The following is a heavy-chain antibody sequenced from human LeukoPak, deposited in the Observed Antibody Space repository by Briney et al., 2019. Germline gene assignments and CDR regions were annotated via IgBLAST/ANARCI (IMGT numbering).Heavy chain of an antibody. D-gene: IGHD3-22*01. J-gene: IGHJ3*02. CDR3: AKGRYYHDNSDAFEI. V-gene: IGHV3-23*01. CDR2: ISGSGGST. CDR1: GFTFSSYA. Sequence: GGSLRLSCAASGFTFSSYAISWVRQSPGQGLEWVSAISGSGGSTYYADSVKGRFTISRDNSKNTLYLQMNSLRAEDTAVYQCAKGRYYHDNSDAFEIWGQGTMVTVSS.